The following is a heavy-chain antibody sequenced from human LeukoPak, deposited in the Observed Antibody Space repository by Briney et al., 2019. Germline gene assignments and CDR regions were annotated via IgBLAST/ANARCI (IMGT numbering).Heavy chain of an antibody. CDR1: GGSISSGGYY. CDR2: IYYSGST. Sequence: SQTLSLTCTVSGGSISSGGYYWSWIRQHPGKGLEWIGYIYYSGSTYYNPSLKSRVTISVDTSKNQFSLKLSSVTAADTAVYYCARADTMVRGVIGPFDYWGQGTLVTVSS. D-gene: IGHD3-10*01. V-gene: IGHV4-31*03. J-gene: IGHJ4*02. CDR3: ARADTMVRGVIGPFDY.